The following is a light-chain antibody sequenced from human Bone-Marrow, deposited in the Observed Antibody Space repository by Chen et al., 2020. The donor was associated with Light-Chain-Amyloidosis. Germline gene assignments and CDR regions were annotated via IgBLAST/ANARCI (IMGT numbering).Light chain of an antibody. CDR1: QSISNW. V-gene: IGKV1-5*03. Sequence: DIQMTQSPYTLSASVGDRVTITCRASQSISNWLAWYQQKPGKAPNLLIYKASNLRRGVPSRFSGSGSGTEFTLTINSLQPEDFTTYYCQQYSSYSFTFGQRTKLELK. J-gene: IGKJ2*01. CDR2: KAS. CDR3: QQYSSYSFT.